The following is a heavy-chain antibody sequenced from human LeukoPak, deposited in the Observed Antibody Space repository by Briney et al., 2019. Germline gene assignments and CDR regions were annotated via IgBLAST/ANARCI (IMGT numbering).Heavy chain of an antibody. CDR2: ISGSGGST. CDR1: GFTFNNYA. J-gene: IGHJ4*02. D-gene: IGHD1-26*01. CDR3: ATNQWESLNYFDY. V-gene: IGHV3-23*01. Sequence: GGSRRLSCAASGFTFNNYALTWVRQTPGKGLEWVSAISGSGGSTYYADSVKGRFTISRDNSKNTLYLQMNSLRAEDTAVYYCATNQWESLNYFDYWGQGTLVTVSS.